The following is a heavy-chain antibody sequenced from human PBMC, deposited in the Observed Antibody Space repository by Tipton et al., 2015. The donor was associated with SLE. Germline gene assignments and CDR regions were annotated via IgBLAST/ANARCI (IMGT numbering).Heavy chain of an antibody. J-gene: IGHJ3*02. CDR1: DFSVSSSHY. V-gene: IGHV4-38-2*01. Sequence: LRLSCAVSDFSVSSSHYCGWFRQPPGKGLEWIGTSYLSGSTDYNPSLKSRVSISEDTSRNQFSLNLSSVTAADTAVYYCARAVARVVYARVRAFDIWGQGTLVTVSS. D-gene: IGHD2-8*02. CDR3: ARAVARVVYARVRAFDI. CDR2: SYLSGST.